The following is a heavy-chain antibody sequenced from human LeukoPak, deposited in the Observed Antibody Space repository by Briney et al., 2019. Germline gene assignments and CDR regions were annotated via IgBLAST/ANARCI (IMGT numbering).Heavy chain of an antibody. CDR3: AKARSGWSYYYYYYGMDV. D-gene: IGHD6-19*01. V-gene: IGHV3-30*18. Sequence: PGGSLRLSCAASGFTFSSYGMHWVRQAPGKGLEWVAVISYDGSNKYYADSVKGRFTISRDNSKNTLYLQMNSLRAEDTAVYYCAKARSGWSYYYYYYGMDVWGQGTTVTVSS. J-gene: IGHJ6*02. CDR2: ISYDGSNK. CDR1: GFTFSSYG.